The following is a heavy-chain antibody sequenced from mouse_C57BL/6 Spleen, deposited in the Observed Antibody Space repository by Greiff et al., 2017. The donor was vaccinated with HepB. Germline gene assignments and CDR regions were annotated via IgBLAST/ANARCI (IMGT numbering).Heavy chain of an antibody. Sequence: VQLQQPGAELVMPGASVKLSCKASGYTFTSYWMHWVKQRPGQGLEWIGEIDPSDSYTNYNQKFKGKSTLTVDKSSSTAYMQLSSLTSEDSAVYYCARRGGYSNSYAMDYWGQGTSVTVSS. CDR1: GYTFTSYW. V-gene: IGHV1-69*01. CDR3: ARRGGYSNSYAMDY. D-gene: IGHD2-5*01. J-gene: IGHJ4*01. CDR2: IDPSDSYT.